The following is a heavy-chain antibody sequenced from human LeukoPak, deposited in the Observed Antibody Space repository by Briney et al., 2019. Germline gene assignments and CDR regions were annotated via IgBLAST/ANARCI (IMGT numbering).Heavy chain of an antibody. Sequence: GESLKISCKGSGYSFNTYWIGWVRQMPGKGLEWMGIIYPGDSDTRYSPSFQGQVSISADKSISTAYLQWRSLKASDTAMYYCASLFRDDVFDIWGQGTMVTVSS. J-gene: IGHJ3*02. CDR1: GYSFNTYW. V-gene: IGHV5-51*01. D-gene: IGHD3-10*01. CDR2: IYPGDSDT. CDR3: ASLFRDDVFDI.